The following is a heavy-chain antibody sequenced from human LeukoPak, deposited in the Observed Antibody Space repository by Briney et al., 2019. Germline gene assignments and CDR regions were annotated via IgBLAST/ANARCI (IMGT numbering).Heavy chain of an antibody. J-gene: IGHJ4*02. V-gene: IGHV3-30*18. Sequence: PGRSLRLSCAASGFTFSSYAMHWVRQAPGKGLEWVAIISYDVTNKFYADTVKGRFTISRDNFKNTLYLQMNSLRTEDTAVYYCANGDSGSYSFDYWGQGTLVTVSS. D-gene: IGHD1-26*01. CDR3: ANGDSGSYSFDY. CDR2: ISYDVTNK. CDR1: GFTFSSYA.